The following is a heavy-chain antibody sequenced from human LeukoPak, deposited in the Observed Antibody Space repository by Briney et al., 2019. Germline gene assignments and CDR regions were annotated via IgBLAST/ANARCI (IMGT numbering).Heavy chain of an antibody. D-gene: IGHD5-24*01. J-gene: IGHJ5*02. CDR1: GGSISSYY. V-gene: IGHV4-34*01. CDR3: ARGRTTIRWFDP. Sequence: SETLSLTCTVSGGSISSYYWSWIRQPPGKGLEWIGEINHSGSTNYNPSLKSRVTISVDTSKNQFSLKLSSVTAADTAVYYCARGRTTIRWFDPWGQGTLVTVSS. CDR2: INHSGST.